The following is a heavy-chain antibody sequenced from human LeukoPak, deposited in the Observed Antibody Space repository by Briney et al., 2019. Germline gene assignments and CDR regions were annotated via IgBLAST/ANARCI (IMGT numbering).Heavy chain of an antibody. CDR2: IKQDGSDK. CDR1: GFTFSNNW. Sequence: GGSLRLSCAASGFTFSNNWMSWVRQAPGKGLEWVANIKQDGSDKYHVDSVKGRFTISRDNAKNSLYLQMNSLRAEDTAVYYCARDHHHRLWDDYYYYMDVWGKGTTVTISS. J-gene: IGHJ6*03. V-gene: IGHV3-7*01. D-gene: IGHD3-16*02. CDR3: ARDHHHRLWDDYYYYMDV.